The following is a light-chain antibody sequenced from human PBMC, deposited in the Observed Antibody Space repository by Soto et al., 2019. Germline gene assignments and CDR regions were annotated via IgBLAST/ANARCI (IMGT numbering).Light chain of an antibody. J-gene: IGKJ1*01. CDR3: QQYDSSPRR. V-gene: IGKV3-20*01. CDR2: GAS. Sequence: EIVLTQSPGTLSLSPGERATLSCRASQSVSSSYLAWYQQKPGQAPRLLIYGASSRATGIPDRFSGSGSGTDVTLTITSLESEDFAVYYCQQYDSSPRRFHQGTKVEIK. CDR1: QSVSSSY.